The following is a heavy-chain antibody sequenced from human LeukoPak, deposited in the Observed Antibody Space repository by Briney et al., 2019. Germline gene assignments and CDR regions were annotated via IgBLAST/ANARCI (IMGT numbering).Heavy chain of an antibody. D-gene: IGHD2-15*01. J-gene: IGHJ4*02. CDR1: GYTLTGYY. CDR3: AVADCSGGSCYSAQFDY. V-gene: IGHV1-2*02. CDR2: INPNSGGT. Sequence: ASVKVSCKASGYTLTGYYMHWVRQAPGQGLEWMGWINPNSGGTNYAQKFQGRVTMTRDTSISTAYMELSRLRSDDTAVYYCAVADCSGGSCYSAQFDYWGQGTLVTVSS.